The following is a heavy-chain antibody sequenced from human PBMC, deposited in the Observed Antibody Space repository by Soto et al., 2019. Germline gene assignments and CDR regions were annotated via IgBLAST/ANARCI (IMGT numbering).Heavy chain of an antibody. Sequence: PSETLSLTCTVSGGSISSSSYYWGWIRQPPGKGLEWIGSIYYSGSANYNPSLKSRIIMSVDKSKNQFSLKLNSVTAADTAVYYCARGSTTVVTPNWFDPWGQGTLVTVSS. CDR2: IYYSGSA. CDR3: ARGSTTVVTPNWFDP. CDR1: GGSISSSSYY. V-gene: IGHV4-39*07. D-gene: IGHD4-17*01. J-gene: IGHJ5*02.